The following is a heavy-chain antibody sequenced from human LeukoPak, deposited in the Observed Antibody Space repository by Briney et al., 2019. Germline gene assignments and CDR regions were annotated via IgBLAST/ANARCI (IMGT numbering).Heavy chain of an antibody. CDR3: ARDRERYCSSTSCYWEAFDI. CDR1: GYTFTSYY. J-gene: IGHJ3*02. CDR2: INPSGGST. V-gene: IGHV1-46*01. D-gene: IGHD2-2*01. Sequence: ASVKVSCKASGYTFTSYYMHWVRQAPGQGLEWMGIINPSGGSTSYAQKFQGRVTITTDESTSTAYMELSSLRSEDAAVYYCARDRERYCSSTSCYWEAFDIWGQGTMVTVSS.